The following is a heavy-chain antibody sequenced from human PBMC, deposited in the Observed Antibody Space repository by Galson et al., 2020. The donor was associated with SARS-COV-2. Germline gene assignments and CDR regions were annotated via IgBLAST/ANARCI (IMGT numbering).Heavy chain of an antibody. V-gene: IGHV3-30*07. CDR2: MSNDGTNA. CDR3: ARDLEEWELLSPLDY. CDR1: GFSFSRYA. Sequence: GGSLRLSCAASGFSFSRYAMHWVRQAPGKGLEWVAVMSNDGTNAYYADSVKGRFTISRDNSKNTLYLQMNSLRAEDTAVYYCARDLEEWELLSPLDYWGQGTLLTVSS. D-gene: IGHD1-26*01. J-gene: IGHJ4*02.